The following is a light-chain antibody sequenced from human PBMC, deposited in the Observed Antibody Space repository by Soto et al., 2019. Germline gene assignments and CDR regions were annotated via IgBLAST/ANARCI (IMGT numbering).Light chain of an antibody. Sequence: EIVLTQSPGTLSLSPGARATLSCRASQSVISTYLTWYQQKPGQAPRLLIHGASNRATGIPDRFSGSGSGTDFTLTISRLEPEDFAVYDCQQYGSSPGYTFGQGTKLEIK. CDR1: QSVISTY. J-gene: IGKJ2*01. V-gene: IGKV3-20*01. CDR2: GAS. CDR3: QQYGSSPGYT.